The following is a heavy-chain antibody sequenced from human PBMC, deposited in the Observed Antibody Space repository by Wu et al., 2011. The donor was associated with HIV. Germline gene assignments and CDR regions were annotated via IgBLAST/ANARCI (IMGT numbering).Heavy chain of an antibody. CDR1: GGTFSSYA. J-gene: IGHJ5*02. D-gene: IGHD2-15*01. V-gene: IGHV1-69*18. CDR2: IIPLFGTA. CDR3: ARVPGAGGGGGSRLNWFDP. Sequence: QVQLVQSGAEVKKPGSSVKVSCKASGGTFSSYAITWVRQAPGQGLEWMGRIIPLFGTANYAQKFQGRVTITADESTSTAYMELSSLRSEDTAVYYCARVPGAGGGGGSRLNWFDPWGQGTLVTVSS.